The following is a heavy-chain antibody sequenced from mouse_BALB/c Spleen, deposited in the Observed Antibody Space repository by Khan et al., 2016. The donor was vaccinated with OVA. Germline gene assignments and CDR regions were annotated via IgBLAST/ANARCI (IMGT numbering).Heavy chain of an antibody. Sequence: QVQLKESGPGLVAPSQSLSITCTVSGFSLTDYGVSWIRQPPGKGLEWLGVIWGGGSTYYNSVLKSRLSISKDNSENLVFLKMNSLQTDDTAMYYCAKHLILYPHYFDYWGQGTTLTVSS. CDR3: AKHLILYPHYFDY. CDR2: IWGGGST. V-gene: IGHV2-6-5*01. J-gene: IGHJ2*01. CDR1: GFSLTDYG.